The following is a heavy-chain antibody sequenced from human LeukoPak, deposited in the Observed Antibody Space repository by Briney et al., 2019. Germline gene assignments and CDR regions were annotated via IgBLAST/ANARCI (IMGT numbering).Heavy chain of an antibody. CDR3: AREVDYYDSSGYASHFDY. V-gene: IGHV4-59*12. J-gene: IGHJ4*02. CDR1: GGSISSYY. Sequence: SETLSLTCTVSGGSISSYYWSWIRQPPGKGLEWIGYIYYSGSTNYNPSLKSRVTISVDTSKNQFSLKLSSVTAADTAVYYCAREVDYYDSSGYASHFDYWGQGTLVTVSS. CDR2: IYYSGST. D-gene: IGHD3-22*01.